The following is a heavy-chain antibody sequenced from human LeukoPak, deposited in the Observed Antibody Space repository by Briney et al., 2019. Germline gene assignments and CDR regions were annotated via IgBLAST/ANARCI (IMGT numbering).Heavy chain of an antibody. CDR1: GGTFNDYT. Sequence: SVKVSCKASGGTFNDYTFSWVRQAPGQGLEWMGRIMPFLDVANYAPKFQGRVTLTADKSTSTAYMELSDLKSEDTAVYYCARDHCSGGSCHGGHWGQGTLVTVSS. CDR2: IMPFLDVA. J-gene: IGHJ4*02. D-gene: IGHD2-15*01. V-gene: IGHV1-69*04. CDR3: ARDHCSGGSCHGGH.